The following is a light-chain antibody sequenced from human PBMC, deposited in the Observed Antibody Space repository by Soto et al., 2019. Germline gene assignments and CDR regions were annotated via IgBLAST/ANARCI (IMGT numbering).Light chain of an antibody. J-gene: IGKJ5*01. CDR2: GAS. Sequence: EIVLTQSPGTLSLSPGERGTLSCRASQSVSSSYLAWYQQKPGQAPGLLIYGASSRATGIPDRFSGSGSGTDFTLTISRPEPEDFAVYYCQYYGSSPITFGQGTRLEIK. CDR1: QSVSSSY. V-gene: IGKV3-20*01. CDR3: QYYGSSPIT.